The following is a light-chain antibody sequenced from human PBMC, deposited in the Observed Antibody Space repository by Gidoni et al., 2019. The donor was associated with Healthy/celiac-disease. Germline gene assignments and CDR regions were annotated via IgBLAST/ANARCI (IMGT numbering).Light chain of an antibody. CDR1: QSVSSY. Sequence: EIVLTQYPATLSLSPGERATLSCRASQSVSSYLAWYQQKPGQAPRLLIYDASNRATGIPARFSGSGSGTDFTLTISSLEPEDFAVYYCQQRSNWPLTFGGGTKAEIK. J-gene: IGKJ4*01. CDR3: QQRSNWPLT. V-gene: IGKV3-11*01. CDR2: DAS.